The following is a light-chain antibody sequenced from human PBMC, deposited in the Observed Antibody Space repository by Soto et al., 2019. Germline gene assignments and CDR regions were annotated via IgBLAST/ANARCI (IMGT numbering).Light chain of an antibody. V-gene: IGKV1-5*03. CDR1: QSISSW. Sequence: IQMTQSPSTLPASVGDRVTITCRASQSISSWLAWYQQKPGTAPKLLIYKASTLQSGVPSRFSGSGSGTEFALTISSLQPDDSATYYCQQYNDNWSVGQGTKVEIK. CDR3: QQYNDNWS. J-gene: IGKJ1*01. CDR2: KAS.